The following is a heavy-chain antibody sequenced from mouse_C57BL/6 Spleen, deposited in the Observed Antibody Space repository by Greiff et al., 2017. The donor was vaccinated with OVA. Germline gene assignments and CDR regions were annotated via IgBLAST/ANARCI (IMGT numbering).Heavy chain of an antibody. J-gene: IGHJ2*01. D-gene: IGHD3-2*02. CDR3: ARGIDSSGYFDY. V-gene: IGHV1-82*01. CDR2: IYPGDGDT. CDR1: GYAFSSSW. Sequence: QVQLQQSGPELVKPGASVKISCKASGYAFSSSWMNWVKQRPGKGLEWIGRIYPGDGDTNYNGKFKGKATLTADKSSSTAYMQLSSRTTEDSAVYVCARGIDSSGYFDYWGQSTTLTVSS.